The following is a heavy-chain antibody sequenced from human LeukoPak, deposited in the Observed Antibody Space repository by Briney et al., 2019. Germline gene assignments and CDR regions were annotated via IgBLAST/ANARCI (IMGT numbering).Heavy chain of an antibody. CDR3: ATVREPHYFHS. CDR1: GFTFSSYN. CDR2: ISSSGSKT. J-gene: IGHJ4*02. Sequence: GRSLRLSCAASGFTFSSYNMGWVRQAPGKGLEWVSSISSSGSKTHYADSVKGRFTISRDNAKNSLYLQLNSLRAEDTAVYYCATVREPHYFHSWGQGTLVTVSS. D-gene: IGHD5-24*01. V-gene: IGHV3-21*01.